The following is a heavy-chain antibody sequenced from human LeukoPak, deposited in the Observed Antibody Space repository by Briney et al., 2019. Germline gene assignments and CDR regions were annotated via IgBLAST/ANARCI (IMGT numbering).Heavy chain of an antibody. CDR1: GGSISSYY. J-gene: IGHJ4*02. Sequence: SETLSLTCTVSGGSISSYYWSWIRQPPGQGLEWIGYIYYSGSTNYNPSLKSRVTISVDTSKNQFSLNLSSVTAADTAVYYCGGGDYGDYGGVDYWGQGTLVTVSS. CDR3: GGGDYGDYGGVDY. D-gene: IGHD4-17*01. V-gene: IGHV4-59*08. CDR2: IYYSGST.